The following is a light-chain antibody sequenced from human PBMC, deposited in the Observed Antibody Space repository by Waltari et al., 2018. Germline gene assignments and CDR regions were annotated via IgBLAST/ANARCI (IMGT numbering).Light chain of an antibody. CDR1: QDISSH. V-gene: IGKV1-9*01. J-gene: IGKJ5*01. CDR2: GAS. Sequence: DIQLTQSPSFLSASVGDRVTITCRASQDISSHLAWYQKNPGKAPKLLVYGASTLGSGVASGFSGGGSGTEFTLTISSLQPEDFATYYCQQLNSYPITFGQGTRLEIK. CDR3: QQLNSYPIT.